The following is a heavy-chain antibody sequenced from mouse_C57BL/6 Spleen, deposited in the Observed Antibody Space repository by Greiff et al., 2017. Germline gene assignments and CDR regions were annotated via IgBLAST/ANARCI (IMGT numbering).Heavy chain of an antibody. D-gene: IGHD1-1*01. Sequence: VQLQQPGAELVMPGASVKLSCKASGYTFTSYWMHWVKQRPGQGLEWIGDIDPSDSYTNYNQKFKGKSTLTVDKSSSTAYMQLSSLTSEDSAVYYCARDYYDREFDYWGQGTTLTVSS. CDR2: IDPSDSYT. CDR1: GYTFTSYW. CDR3: ARDYYDREFDY. V-gene: IGHV1-69*01. J-gene: IGHJ2*01.